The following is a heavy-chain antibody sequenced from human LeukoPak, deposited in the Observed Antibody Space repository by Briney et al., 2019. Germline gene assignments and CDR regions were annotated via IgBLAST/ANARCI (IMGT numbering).Heavy chain of an antibody. D-gene: IGHD3-10*01. V-gene: IGHV3-48*02. CDR3: ARDRGSYGSGSYYPNWFDP. CDR1: GFTFSSYS. J-gene: IGHJ5*02. Sequence: PGGSLRLSCAASGFTFSSYSMNWVRQAPGKGLEWVSYISSSSSTIYYADSVKGRFTISRDNAKNSLYLQMNGLRDEDTAVYYCARDRGSYGSGSYYPNWFDPWGQGALVTVSS. CDR2: ISSSSSTI.